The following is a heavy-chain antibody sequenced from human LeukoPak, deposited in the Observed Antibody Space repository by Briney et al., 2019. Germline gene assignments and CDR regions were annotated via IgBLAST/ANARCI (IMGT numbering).Heavy chain of an antibody. CDR1: GYSFTNYW. Sequence: GESLKISCKGSGYSFTNYWIGWVRQMPGKGLEWMGIIDPGDSDTKYSPSFQGQVTISVDKSISTAYLQWSSLKASDTAMYCCARHGYYFDRSGSYSGGYFDYWGQGTLVTVSS. J-gene: IGHJ4*02. V-gene: IGHV5-51*01. CDR2: IDPGDSDT. D-gene: IGHD3-22*01. CDR3: ARHGYYFDRSGSYSGGYFDY.